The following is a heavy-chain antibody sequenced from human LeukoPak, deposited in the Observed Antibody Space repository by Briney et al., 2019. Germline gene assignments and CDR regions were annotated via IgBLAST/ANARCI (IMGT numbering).Heavy chain of an antibody. CDR1: GFTFSSYA. CDR3: AKGRPYSGGDCYYYFDY. D-gene: IGHD2-21*02. CDR2: ISGSGGST. J-gene: IGHJ4*02. Sequence: GGSLRLSCAASGFTFSSYAMSWVRQAPGKGLEWVSAISGSGGSTYYADSVKGRFTISRDNSKNTLYLQMNSLRAEDTAVYYCAKGRPYSGGDCYYYFDYWGQGTLVTVSS. V-gene: IGHV3-23*01.